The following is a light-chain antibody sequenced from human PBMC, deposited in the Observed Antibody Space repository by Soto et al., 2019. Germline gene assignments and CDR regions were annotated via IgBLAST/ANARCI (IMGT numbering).Light chain of an antibody. CDR1: SSNIGGNY. V-gene: IGLV1-47*01. CDR3: ATWDARLSGNVV. J-gene: IGLJ7*01. CDR2: RNN. Sequence: QSVLTQPPSASGTPGQRVTIPCSGSSSNIGGNYVFWYQHLPGTAPKLLIYRNNQRPSGVPDRFSGSKSGTSASLAISGLRSEDEADYYCATWDARLSGNVVFGGGTQLTVL.